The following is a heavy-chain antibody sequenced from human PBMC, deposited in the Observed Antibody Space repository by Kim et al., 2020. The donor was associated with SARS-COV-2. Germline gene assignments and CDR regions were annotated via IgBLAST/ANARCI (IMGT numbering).Heavy chain of an antibody. Sequence: SETLSLTCTVSGGSISSSSYYWGWIRQPPGKGLEWIGSIYYSGSTYYNPSLKSRVTISVDTSKNQFSLKLSSVTAADTALYYCASLTAAPYYFDYWGQGTLVTVSS. J-gene: IGHJ4*02. D-gene: IGHD2-2*01. V-gene: IGHV4-39*01. CDR2: IYYSGST. CDR3: ASLTAAPYYFDY. CDR1: GGSISSSSYY.